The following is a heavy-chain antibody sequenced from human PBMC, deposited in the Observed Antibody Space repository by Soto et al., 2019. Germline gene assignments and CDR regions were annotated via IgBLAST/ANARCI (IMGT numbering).Heavy chain of an antibody. J-gene: IGHJ4*02. Sequence: EVQLVESGGGLVQPGRSLRLSCAASGFTFDDYAMHWVRQAPGKGLEWVSGISWNSGSIGYADSVKGRFTISRDNAKNSLYLQMNRLRAEDTALYYCAKDTGSGYDYWGQGTLVTVSS. CDR1: GFTFDDYA. CDR2: ISWNSGSI. V-gene: IGHV3-9*01. D-gene: IGHD6-19*01. CDR3: AKDTGSGYDY.